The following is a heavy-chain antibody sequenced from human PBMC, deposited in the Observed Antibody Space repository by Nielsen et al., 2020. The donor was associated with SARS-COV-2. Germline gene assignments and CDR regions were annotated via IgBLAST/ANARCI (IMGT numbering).Heavy chain of an antibody. V-gene: IGHV3-9*01. CDR1: GFTFDDYA. J-gene: IGHJ4*02. CDR2: ISWNSGSI. Sequence: LSLTCAASGFTFDDYAMHWVRQAPGKGLEWVSGISWNSGSIGYADSVKGRFTISRDNAKNSLYLQMNSLRAEDTAMYYCARDRSGYAFDFWGQGALVTVSS. CDR3: ARDRSGYAFDF. D-gene: IGHD5-18*01.